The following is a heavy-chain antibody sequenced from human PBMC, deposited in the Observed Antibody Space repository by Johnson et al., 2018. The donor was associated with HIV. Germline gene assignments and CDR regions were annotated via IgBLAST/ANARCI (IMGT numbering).Heavy chain of an antibody. D-gene: IGHD1-26*01. J-gene: IGHJ3*02. Sequence: QVQLVESGGGVVQPGGSLRLSCAASGFTFSSYGMHWVRQAPGKGLEWVAVISYDGSNKYYADSVKGRFTISRDNSKKTLYLQMNSLRAEDTAVYYCAREWERLGSAFDIWGQGTMVTVSS. CDR3: AREWERLGSAFDI. CDR1: GFTFSSYG. V-gene: IGHV3-30*03. CDR2: ISYDGSNK.